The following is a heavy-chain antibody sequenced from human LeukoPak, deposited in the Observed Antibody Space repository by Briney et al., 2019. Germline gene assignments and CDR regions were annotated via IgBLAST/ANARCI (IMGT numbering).Heavy chain of an antibody. CDR1: GGSINSFY. V-gene: IGHV4-59*01. CDR3: ARAPERWYSYGSYTYYYMDV. Sequence: SETLSLTCTVSGGSINSFYWTWIRQPPGKGLEWIGYIYYIGSTNYNPSLKSRLTISVDTSKNQFSLKLNSVTAADTAVYYCARAPERWYSYGSYTYYYMDVWGKGTTVTVSS. D-gene: IGHD5-18*01. CDR2: IYYIGST. J-gene: IGHJ6*03.